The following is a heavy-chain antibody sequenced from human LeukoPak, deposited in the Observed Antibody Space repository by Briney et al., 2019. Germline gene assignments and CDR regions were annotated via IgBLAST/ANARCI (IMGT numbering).Heavy chain of an antibody. D-gene: IGHD4-17*01. CDR2: FSSSGDFT. Sequence: PGGSLRLSCAASGFTFSNYAMSWVRQAQGKGLEWVSSFSSSGDFTYYADSVKGRFAISRDNSKNTLNLQMHSLRAEDTAVYYCAKGSMADYATDHWGQGTLVTVSS. V-gene: IGHV3-23*01. J-gene: IGHJ4*02. CDR1: GFTFSNYA. CDR3: AKGSMADYATDH.